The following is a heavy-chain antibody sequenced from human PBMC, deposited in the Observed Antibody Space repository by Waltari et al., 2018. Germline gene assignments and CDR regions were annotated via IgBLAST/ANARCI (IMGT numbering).Heavy chain of an antibody. V-gene: IGHV1-18*01. Sequence: QVQLVQSGAEVKKPGASVKVSCKASGYTFTSYGINWVRQAPGQGLEWMGWISAYNGNTNYAQKLQGRVTMTTDTSTSTAYMELRSLRSDDTAVYYCARADPPYSMVRGVSFDYWGQGTLVTVSS. CDR3: ARADPPYSMVRGVSFDY. CDR1: GYTFTSYG. D-gene: IGHD3-10*01. J-gene: IGHJ4*02. CDR2: ISAYNGNT.